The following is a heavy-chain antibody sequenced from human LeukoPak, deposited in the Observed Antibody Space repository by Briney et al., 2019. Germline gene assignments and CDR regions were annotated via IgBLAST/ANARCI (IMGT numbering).Heavy chain of an antibody. CDR2: ISYDGSDK. V-gene: IGHV3-30*18. CDR1: GFTFSSYG. D-gene: IGHD3-16*02. CDR3: AKERGRLGELPLYLAIDY. J-gene: IGHJ4*02. Sequence: PGGSLRLSCAASGFTFSSYGMHWVRQAPGKGLEWVALISYDGSDKYFADSVKGRFTISRDNSKNTLYLQVNSLRGDDTAVYYCAKERGRLGELPLYLAIDYWGQGTLVTVSA.